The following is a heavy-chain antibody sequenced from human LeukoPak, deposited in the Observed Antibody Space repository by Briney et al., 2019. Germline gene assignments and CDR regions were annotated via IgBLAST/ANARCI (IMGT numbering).Heavy chain of an antibody. D-gene: IGHD3-22*01. CDR2: ISGSGGST. V-gene: IGHV3-23*01. CDR1: DFTFTSYG. J-gene: IGHJ4*02. Sequence: GGSLRLSCAASDFTFTSYGMSWVRQAPGKGLEWVSAISGSGGSTYYADSVKGRFTISRDNSKNTLYLRMNSLRVEDTAVYYCAKSLGITMIVVAHIFDYWGQGTLVTVSS. CDR3: AKSLGITMIVVAHIFDY.